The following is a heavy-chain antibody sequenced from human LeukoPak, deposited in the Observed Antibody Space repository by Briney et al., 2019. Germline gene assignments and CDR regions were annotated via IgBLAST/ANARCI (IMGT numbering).Heavy chain of an antibody. CDR2: INHSGST. Sequence: SETLSRTCAVYGGTCSGYYWSWIRQPPGKGLEWIGEINHSGSTNYNQSLKRGVTISVDTSKSQFSLKLSSVTAADTAVYYCARGPGSSSWGGYWGQGTLVTVSS. CDR3: ARGPGSSSWGGY. J-gene: IGHJ4*02. V-gene: IGHV4-34*01. CDR1: GGTCSGYY. D-gene: IGHD6-13*01.